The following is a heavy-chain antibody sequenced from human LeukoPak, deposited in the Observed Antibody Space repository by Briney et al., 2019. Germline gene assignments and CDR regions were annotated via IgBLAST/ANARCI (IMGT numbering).Heavy chain of an antibody. CDR2: IYTSGST. J-gene: IGHJ4*02. CDR3: AASSSSSGYFDY. Sequence: KPSQTLSLTCTVSGGSISSGDYYWSWIRQPPGKGLEWIGRIYTSGSTNYNPSLKSRVTMSVDTSKNQFSLKLNSVTAADTAVYYCAASSSSSGYFDYWGQGTLVTVSP. D-gene: IGHD6-6*01. V-gene: IGHV4-61*02. CDR1: GGSISSGDYY.